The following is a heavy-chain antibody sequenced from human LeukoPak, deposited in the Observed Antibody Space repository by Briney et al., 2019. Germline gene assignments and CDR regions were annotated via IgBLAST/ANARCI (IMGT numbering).Heavy chain of an antibody. V-gene: IGHV4-34*01. CDR1: GGAFSGYY. J-gene: IGHJ4*02. CDR2: INHSGST. CDR3: AREFSGYDFDH. D-gene: IGHD5-12*01. Sequence: SETLSLTCAVSGGAFSGYYWSWIRQPPGKGLEWIGEINHSGSTNYNPSPKSRVTISVDTSKNQFSLKMRSVTAADTAVYYCAREFSGYDFDHWGQGTLVTVSS.